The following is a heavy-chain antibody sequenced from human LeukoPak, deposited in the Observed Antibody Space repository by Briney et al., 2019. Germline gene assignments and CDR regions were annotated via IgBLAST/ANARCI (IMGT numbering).Heavy chain of an antibody. V-gene: IGHV3-33*01. CDR1: GFTFNSYG. J-gene: IGHJ6*01. Sequence: GGSLRLSCAASGFTFNSYGMHWVRQAPGNGLEWVAAICYDGSNTYYADAVKGGFTISTDTSRNTLYLQMNGLRAEDTPVYYCENRYCPRSSCPRPNHHYNGLDVWGQGTTVTVSS. CDR2: ICYDGSNT. D-gene: IGHD2-2*01. CDR3: ENRYCPRSSCPRPNHHYNGLDV.